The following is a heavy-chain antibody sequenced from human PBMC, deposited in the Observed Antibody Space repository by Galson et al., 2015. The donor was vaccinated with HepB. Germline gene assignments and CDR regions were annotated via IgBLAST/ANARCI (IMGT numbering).Heavy chain of an antibody. V-gene: IGHV3-74*01. D-gene: IGHD3-3*01. Sequence: SLRLSCAASGFTFSSYWMHWVRQAPGKGLVWVSRIDSDGSSTSYADSVKGRFTISRDNAKNTLYLQMNSLRAEDTAVYYCARVGADYDFWSGYSDDYYYYGMDVWGQGTTVTDSS. CDR3: ARVGADYDFWSGYSDDYYYYGMDV. CDR2: IDSDGSST. J-gene: IGHJ6*02. CDR1: GFTFSSYW.